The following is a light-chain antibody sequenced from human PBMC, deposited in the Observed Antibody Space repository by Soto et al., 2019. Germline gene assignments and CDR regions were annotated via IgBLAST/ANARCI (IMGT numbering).Light chain of an antibody. CDR1: ESVHRN. V-gene: IGKV3-15*01. CDR2: YAS. Sequence: EVVMTQSPATLSVSPGERVTLSCRASESVHRNLAWYQQKPGQGPSLLIYYASTRGTGVPDRFTGSGSGTEFTLTMSSLQSEDFGVYHCQHYSNWPPTFGPGTKVEIK. CDR3: QHYSNWPPT. J-gene: IGKJ3*01.